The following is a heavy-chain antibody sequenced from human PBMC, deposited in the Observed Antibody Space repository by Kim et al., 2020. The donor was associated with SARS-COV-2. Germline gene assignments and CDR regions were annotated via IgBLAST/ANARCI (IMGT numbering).Heavy chain of an antibody. CDR1: GDTFTKYY. CDR2: INPSASSA. CDR3: STATTLVRGVIEDH. D-gene: IGHD3-10*01. J-gene: IGHJ4*02. V-gene: IGHV1-46*03. Sequence: ASVKVSCKTSGDTFTKYYMQWVRQAPRQGLEWMGIINPSASSASYAQKFQGRLTMTRDTSTSTVCMELSGLKSEDTATYYCSTATTLVRGVIEDHWGQGT.